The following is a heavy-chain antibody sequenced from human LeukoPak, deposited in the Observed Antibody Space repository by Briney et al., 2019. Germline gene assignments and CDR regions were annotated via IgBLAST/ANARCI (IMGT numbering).Heavy chain of an antibody. Sequence: PSETLSLTCTVSGDSLRNYYWSWIRQPAGKGLEWIGRISTNGDTNYNPSLNSRVTMSIDESRNQFSLKLNSVTAANTAVYYCAFSEVGTTKVFDYWCQGLVVTVSS. D-gene: IGHD1-26*01. V-gene: IGHV4-4*07. CDR2: ISTNGDT. CDR3: AFSEVGTTKVFDY. CDR1: GDSLRNYY. J-gene: IGHJ4*01.